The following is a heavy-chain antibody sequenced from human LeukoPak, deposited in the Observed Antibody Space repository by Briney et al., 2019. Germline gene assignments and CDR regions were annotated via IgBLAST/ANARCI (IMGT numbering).Heavy chain of an antibody. CDR3: ATSETVGTTTGRRVLDY. CDR2: INPSGGST. D-gene: IGHD1-26*01. CDR1: GYTFTTYY. Sequence: ASVRVSCKASGYTFTTYYMHWVRQAPGPGLGWMGIINPSGGSTGYAQKFQGRVTMTRDTSTSTVYMELSSLRSEDTAVYYCATSETVGTTTGRRVLDYWGQGTLVTVSS. V-gene: IGHV1-46*01. J-gene: IGHJ4*02.